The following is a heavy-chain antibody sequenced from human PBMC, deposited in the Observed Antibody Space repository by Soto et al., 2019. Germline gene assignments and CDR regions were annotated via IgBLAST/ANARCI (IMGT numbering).Heavy chain of an antibody. J-gene: IGHJ6*02. D-gene: IGHD6-13*01. CDR1: AGTFSSYA. V-gene: IGHV1-69*13. CDR2: IIPIFGTA. CDR3: AREGQQQLVPPYYYYYGMDV. Sequence: EASVKVSCKASAGTFSSYAISWVRQAPGQGLEWMGGIIPIFGTANYAQKFQGRVTITADESTSTAYMELSSLRSEDTAVYYCAREGQQQLVPPYYYYYGMDVWGQGTTVTVSS.